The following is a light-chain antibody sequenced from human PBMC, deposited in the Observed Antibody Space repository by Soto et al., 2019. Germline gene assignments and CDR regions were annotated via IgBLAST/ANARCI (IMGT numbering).Light chain of an antibody. CDR2: DAS. V-gene: IGKV3-11*01. Sequence: ESVLTQSPATLSLCPGVRASVCCRTSQSVSSYLAWYQQKPGQAPRLLIYDASNRATGIPARFSGSGSGTDFTLTISSLEPEDFAVYYCQQRSNWLPITFGQGTRLEN. CDR3: QQRSNWLPIT. J-gene: IGKJ5*01. CDR1: QSVSSY.